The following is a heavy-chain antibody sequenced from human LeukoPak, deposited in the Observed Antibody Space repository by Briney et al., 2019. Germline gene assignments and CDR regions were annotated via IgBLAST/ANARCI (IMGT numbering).Heavy chain of an antibody. Sequence: ASVKVSCKASGYTFTGYYIHWVRQAPGQGLEWMGWISPNSGGTDYAQQFQSRVTMTRDTSINTVYMELSRLTSDDTAVYYCARPAKVDTAMVRNAFDLWGQGTMVTVSS. CDR2: ISPNSGGT. J-gene: IGHJ3*01. CDR3: ARPAKVDTAMVRNAFDL. CDR1: GYTFTGYY. V-gene: IGHV1-2*02. D-gene: IGHD5-18*01.